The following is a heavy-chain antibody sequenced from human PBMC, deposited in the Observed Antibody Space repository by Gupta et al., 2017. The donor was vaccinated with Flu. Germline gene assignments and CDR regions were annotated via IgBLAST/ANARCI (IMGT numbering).Heavy chain of an antibody. Sequence: QVQLQESGPGLVKPSETLSLTCTVSGGSISSYYWSWIRQPPGKGLEWIGYIYYSGSTNYNPSLKSRVTISVDTSKNQFSLKLSSVTAADTAVYYCARVISEGYCSGGSCYSQYYFDYWGQGTLVTVSS. CDR3: ARVISEGYCSGGSCYSQYYFDY. CDR2: IYYSGST. J-gene: IGHJ4*02. CDR1: GGSISSYY. V-gene: IGHV4-59*01. D-gene: IGHD2-15*01.